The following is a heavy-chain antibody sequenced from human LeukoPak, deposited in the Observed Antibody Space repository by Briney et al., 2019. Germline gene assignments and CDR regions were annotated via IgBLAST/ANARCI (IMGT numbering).Heavy chain of an antibody. J-gene: IGHJ4*02. V-gene: IGHV4-34*01. Sequence: PSETLSLTCAVYGGSFSGYYWSWIRQPPGEGLEWIGEINHSGSTNYNPSLKSRVTISVDTSKNQFSLKLSSVTAADTAVYYCACIAVAGTDYWGQGTLVTVSS. CDR1: GGSFSGYY. CDR3: ACIAVAGTDY. D-gene: IGHD6-19*01. CDR2: INHSGST.